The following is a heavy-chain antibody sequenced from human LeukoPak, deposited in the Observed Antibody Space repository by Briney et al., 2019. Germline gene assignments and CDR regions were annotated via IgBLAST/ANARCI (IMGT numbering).Heavy chain of an antibody. J-gene: IGHJ3*01. D-gene: IGHD2-2*02. Sequence: GASVKVSCKVSGYTLTELSMHWVRQAPGKGLEWMGGFDPEDGETIYAQKFQGRVTMTEDTSTDTTYMELSSLRSEDTAVYYCATASVTSAIDAFDLWGQGTMVTVSS. CDR3: ATASVTSAIDAFDL. V-gene: IGHV1-24*01. CDR1: GYTLTELS. CDR2: FDPEDGET.